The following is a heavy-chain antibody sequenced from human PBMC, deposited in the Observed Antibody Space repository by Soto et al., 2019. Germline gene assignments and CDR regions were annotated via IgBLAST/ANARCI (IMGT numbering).Heavy chain of an antibody. J-gene: IGHJ6*02. V-gene: IGHV4-61*01. CDR2: IYYSGST. D-gene: IGHD6-19*01. CDR3: AEGIAVPYYYGMDV. Sequence: SETLSLTCTVSGGSVSSGSYYWSWIRQPPGKGLEWIGYIYYSGSTNYNPSLKSRVTISVDTSKNQFSLKLSSVTAADTAVYYCAEGIAVPYYYGMDVWGQGTTVTVS. CDR1: GGSVSSGSYY.